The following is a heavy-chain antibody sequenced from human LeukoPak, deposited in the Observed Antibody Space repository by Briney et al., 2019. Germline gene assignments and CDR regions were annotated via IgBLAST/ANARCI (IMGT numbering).Heavy chain of an antibody. D-gene: IGHD5-24*01. CDR2: IYTSGST. Sequence: SETLSLTCTVSGGSISSYYWSWIRQPAGKGLEWIGRIYTSGSTNYNPSLKSRVTISVDTSKNQFSLKLSSVTAADTAVYYCARQELAGTLDAFDIWGQGTMVTVSS. CDR1: GGSISSYY. J-gene: IGHJ3*02. CDR3: ARQELAGTLDAFDI. V-gene: IGHV4-4*07.